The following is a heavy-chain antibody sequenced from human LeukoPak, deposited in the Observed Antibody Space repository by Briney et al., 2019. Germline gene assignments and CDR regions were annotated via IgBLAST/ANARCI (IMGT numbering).Heavy chain of an antibody. Sequence: GRSLRLSCAASGFTFSSYAMHWVRQAPGKGLEWVAVMSYDGSNKYYADSVKGRFTISRDNSKNTLYLQMNSLRAEDTAVYYCARGSRSWWYENAFDIWGQGTMVTVSS. V-gene: IGHV3-30*04. CDR2: MSYDGSNK. CDR1: GFTFSSYA. J-gene: IGHJ3*02. D-gene: IGHD2-15*01. CDR3: ARGSRSWWYENAFDI.